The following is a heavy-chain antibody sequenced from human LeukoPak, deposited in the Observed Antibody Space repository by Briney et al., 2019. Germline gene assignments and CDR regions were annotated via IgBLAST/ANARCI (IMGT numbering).Heavy chain of an antibody. CDR3: ARATLGYCSSTSCYNAFDI. D-gene: IGHD2-2*02. V-gene: IGHV4-4*07. CDR2: IDTSGST. J-gene: IGHJ3*02. Sequence: SETLSLTCTVSGGSISGYYWGWIRQPAEKGLEWIGRIDTSGSTHDNPSLKSRVTMSVDTSKNQFSLKLSSVTAADTAVYYCARATLGYCSSTSCYNAFDIWGQGTKVTVSS. CDR1: GGSISGYY.